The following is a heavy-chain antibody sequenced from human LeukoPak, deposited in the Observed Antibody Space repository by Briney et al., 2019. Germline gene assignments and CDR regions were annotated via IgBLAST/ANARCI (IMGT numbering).Heavy chain of an antibody. V-gene: IGHV3-64*04. CDR3: AKDRELLRLDYFDY. Sequence: GGSLRLSCSASGFTFSLYAMHWVRQAPGKGLEYVSAINSDGSYIYYADSVKGRFTISRDNSKNTLYLQMNSLRAEDTAVYYCAKDRELLRLDYFDYWGQGTLVTVSS. CDR2: INSDGSYI. D-gene: IGHD1-26*01. J-gene: IGHJ4*02. CDR1: GFTFSLYA.